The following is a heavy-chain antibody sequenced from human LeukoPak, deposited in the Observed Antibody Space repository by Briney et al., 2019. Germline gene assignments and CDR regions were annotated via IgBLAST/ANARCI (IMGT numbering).Heavy chain of an antibody. CDR3: ARAGGGYSSGWAFDY. V-gene: IGHV3-66*01. D-gene: IGHD6-19*01. Sequence: PGGSLRLSCAASGFTVSSNYMSWVRQAPGKGLEWVSVIYSGGTTYYADSVKGRFTISRDNSKNTLYLQMNSLRAEDTAVYYCARAGGGYSSGWAFDYWGQGTLVTVSS. J-gene: IGHJ4*02. CDR2: IYSGGTT. CDR1: GFTVSSNY.